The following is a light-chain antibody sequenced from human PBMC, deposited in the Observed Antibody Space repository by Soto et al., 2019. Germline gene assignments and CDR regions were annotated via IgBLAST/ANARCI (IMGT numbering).Light chain of an antibody. J-gene: IGKJ4*01. CDR3: QQYDNFVLT. Sequence: DIQMTQSPSSLSASVGDRVSITCQASQDIANFLNWDQQKPGKAPKLLIYDASNLKTGVPSRFSGSGSGTDFTLTISSLQPEDIATYYCQQYDNFVLTFGGGTKVEIK. CDR1: QDIANF. V-gene: IGKV1-33*01. CDR2: DAS.